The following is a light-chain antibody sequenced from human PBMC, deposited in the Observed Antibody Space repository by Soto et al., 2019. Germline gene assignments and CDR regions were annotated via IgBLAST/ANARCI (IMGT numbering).Light chain of an antibody. CDR3: KQDVASPPSWK. Sequence: EIVLTQSPGTLSLSPGERATLSCRSSQSVSSGYLAWYQQKPGQAPRLLIFRAFNRATGIPNRFSGSGSGADYTLLILILEPEDGAVYYVKQDVASPPSWKFGQGAQV. CDR1: QSVSSGY. V-gene: IGKV3-20*01. CDR2: RAF. J-gene: IGKJ1*01.